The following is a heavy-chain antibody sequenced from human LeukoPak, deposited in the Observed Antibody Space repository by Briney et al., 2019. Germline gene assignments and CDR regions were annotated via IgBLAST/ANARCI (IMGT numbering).Heavy chain of an antibody. Sequence: SETLSLTCAVYGGSFIPYYWSWIRQPPGKGLEWIGEINHSGSTNYNPSLKSRVTISVDTSKNQSSLKLSSVTAADTAVYYCARGGFYCGGDCYVDYWGQGTLVTVSS. CDR2: INHSGST. J-gene: IGHJ4*02. D-gene: IGHD2-21*02. V-gene: IGHV4-34*01. CDR3: ARGGFYCGGDCYVDY. CDR1: GGSFIPYY.